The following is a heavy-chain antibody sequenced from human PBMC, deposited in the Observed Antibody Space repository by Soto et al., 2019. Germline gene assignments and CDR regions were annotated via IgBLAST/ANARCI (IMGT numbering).Heavy chain of an antibody. CDR2: IYWDDDK. J-gene: IGHJ4*02. V-gene: IGHV2-5*02. CDR3: AHSVVAGLGYYFDY. Sequence: QITLKESGPTLVKPTQTLTLTCTFSGFSLSSTRVAVGWIRQPPGKALEWLALIYWDDDKRYSPFLKSRLTITKDTYTTQVVLTMTNMDPVDTATYYCAHSVVAGLGYYFDYWGQGTLVTVSS. CDR1: GFSLSSTRVA. D-gene: IGHD6-19*01.